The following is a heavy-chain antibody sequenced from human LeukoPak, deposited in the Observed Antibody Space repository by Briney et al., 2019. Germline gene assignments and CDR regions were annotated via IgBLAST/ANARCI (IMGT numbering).Heavy chain of an antibody. D-gene: IGHD2-21*01. Sequence: PSGTLSLNCSVSGGSFSRSKSNWGCIGPSPGKGLEWIGSISYSGSNHYNPSLKRRVTISGDPPKTQFSLKLTSVTAADTAMYYWAGQSGGAPDFDHWGQGTLVTVSS. CDR2: ISYSGSN. CDR1: GGSFSRSKSN. V-gene: IGHV4-39*07. CDR3: AGQSGGAPDFDH. J-gene: IGHJ4*02.